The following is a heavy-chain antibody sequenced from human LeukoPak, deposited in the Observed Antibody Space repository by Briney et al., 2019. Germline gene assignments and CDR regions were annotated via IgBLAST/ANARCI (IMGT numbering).Heavy chain of an antibody. V-gene: IGHV4-61*02. CDR3: ARGSAWRYFDF. D-gene: IGHD1-1*01. J-gene: IGHJ4*02. CDR2: IYSSGST. Sequence: SETLSLTCTVSGGSISSGSYYWSWIRQPAGKGLEWIGRIYSSGSTNYNPSLESRVSISGDTSKNQFSLKLSSATAADTAVYYCARGSAWRYFDFWGQGALVTVSS. CDR1: GGSISSGSYY.